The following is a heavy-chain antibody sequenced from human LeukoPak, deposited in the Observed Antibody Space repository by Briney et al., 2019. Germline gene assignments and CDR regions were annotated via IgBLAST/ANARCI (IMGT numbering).Heavy chain of an antibody. CDR1: GVSLSSYY. CDR3: ARVTEYMIEDYFDY. J-gene: IGHJ4*02. V-gene: IGHV4-59*01. Sequence: LETLSLTCALSGVSLSSYYCSCVRQPPGNGREGRWDIYYSVSTNYNPPLKSRVTISVDTSNNQFSLRLSSVTAADTAVYYCARVTEYMIEDYFDYWGQGTLVTVSS. CDR2: IYYSVST. D-gene: IGHD3-22*01.